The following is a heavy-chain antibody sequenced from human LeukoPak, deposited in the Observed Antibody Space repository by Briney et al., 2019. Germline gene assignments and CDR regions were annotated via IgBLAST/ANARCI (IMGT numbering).Heavy chain of an antibody. CDR1: GFTFSLYG. Sequence: GKSLRLSCAASGFTFSLYGMHWVRQAPGKGLEWVAVIWYDGSNKYYADSVKGRFTISRDNSKNTLYLQMNSLRAEDTAVYYCARDDHPYYYGSGSPDYWGQGTLVTVSS. D-gene: IGHD3-10*01. CDR2: IWYDGSNK. V-gene: IGHV3-33*01. CDR3: ARDDHPYYYGSGSPDY. J-gene: IGHJ4*02.